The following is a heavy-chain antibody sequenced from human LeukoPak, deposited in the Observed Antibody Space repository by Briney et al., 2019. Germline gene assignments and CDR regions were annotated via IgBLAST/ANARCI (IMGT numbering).Heavy chain of an antibody. J-gene: IGHJ3*02. CDR3: AKDPERGIAVAGTKNDAFDI. Sequence: GGSLRLSCAASGFTLSSYAMSWVRRAPGKGLEWVSAISGSGGSTYYADSVKGRFTISRDNSKNTLYLQMNSLRAEDTAVYYCAKDPERGIAVAGTKNDAFDIWGQGTMVTVSS. D-gene: IGHD6-19*01. V-gene: IGHV3-23*01. CDR1: GFTLSSYA. CDR2: ISGSGGST.